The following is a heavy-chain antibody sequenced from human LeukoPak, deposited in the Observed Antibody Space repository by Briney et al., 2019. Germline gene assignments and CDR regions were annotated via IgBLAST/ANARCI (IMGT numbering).Heavy chain of an antibody. CDR1: GGSFSGYY. Sequence: PSETLSLTCAVYGGSFSGYYWSWVRQPPGKGLEWIGETNHSGSTNYNPSLKSRVTISVDTSKNQFSLKLSSVTAADTAVYYCARGGLRYYDSSGYYSNWFDPWGQGTLVTVSS. CDR2: TNHSGST. D-gene: IGHD3-22*01. V-gene: IGHV4-34*01. CDR3: ARGGLRYYDSSGYYSNWFDP. J-gene: IGHJ5*02.